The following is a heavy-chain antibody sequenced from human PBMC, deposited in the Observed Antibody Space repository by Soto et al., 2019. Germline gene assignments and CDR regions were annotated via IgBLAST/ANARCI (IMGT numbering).Heavy chain of an antibody. V-gene: IGHV6-1*01. Sequence: PSQTLSLTCAISGDSVSSNSAAWNWIRQSPSRGLEWLGRTYYRSKWYNDYAVSVKSRITINPDTSKNQFSLQLNSVTPEDTAVYYCARVTVTTRIYYYYYGMDVWGQGTTVTVSS. CDR1: GDSVSSNSAA. CDR3: ARVTVTTRIYYYYYGMDV. D-gene: IGHD4-17*01. J-gene: IGHJ6*02. CDR2: TYYRSKWYN.